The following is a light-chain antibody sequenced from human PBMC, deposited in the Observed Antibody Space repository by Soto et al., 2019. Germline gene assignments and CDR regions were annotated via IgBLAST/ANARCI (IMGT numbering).Light chain of an antibody. CDR1: NSDVGGYNY. CDR2: EDS. Sequence: QSVPTQPASVSGSPGQSIAISCTGTNSDVGGYNYVSWYQHHPGKAPKLMIYEDSNRPSGVSNRFSGSKSGNTASLTISGLQAEDEADYYCSSYTTSTTWVFGGGTKLTVL. J-gene: IGLJ3*02. CDR3: SSYTTSTTWV. V-gene: IGLV2-14*01.